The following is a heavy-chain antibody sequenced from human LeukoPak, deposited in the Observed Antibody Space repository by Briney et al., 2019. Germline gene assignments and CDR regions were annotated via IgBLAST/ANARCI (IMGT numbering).Heavy chain of an antibody. CDR3: ARESPDYDILTGTPGFDHDAFDI. J-gene: IGHJ3*02. D-gene: IGHD3-9*01. Sequence: SETLSLTCTVSGGSVSRDNYSWSWIRQPPGKGLEWLGYISYSGSTNYNPSLKSRVTISVDTSKNQFSLKLSSVTAADTAVYYCARESPDYDILTGTPGFDHDAFDIWGQGTMVTVSS. V-gene: IGHV4-61*01. CDR1: GGSVSRDNYS. CDR2: ISYSGST.